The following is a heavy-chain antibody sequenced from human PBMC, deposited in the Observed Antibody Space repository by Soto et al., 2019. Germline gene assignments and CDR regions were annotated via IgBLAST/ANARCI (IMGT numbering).Heavy chain of an antibody. J-gene: IGHJ4*02. Sequence: SETLSLTCTVSGGSISSYYWSWIRQPPGKGLEWIGYIYYSGSTNYNPSLKSRVTISVDTPKNQFSLKLSSVTAADTAVYYCARVPSAIYGGNFNYFDYWGQGTLVTVSS. D-gene: IGHD4-17*01. CDR2: IYYSGST. CDR1: GGSISSYY. CDR3: ARVPSAIYGGNFNYFDY. V-gene: IGHV4-59*01.